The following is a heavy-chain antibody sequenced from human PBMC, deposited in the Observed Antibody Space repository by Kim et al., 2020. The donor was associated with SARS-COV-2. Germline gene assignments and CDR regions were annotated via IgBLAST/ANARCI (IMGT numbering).Heavy chain of an antibody. CDR3: ARGWGGSYLADY. CDR1: GYSINNYA. V-gene: IGHV1-3*01. D-gene: IGHD1-26*01. J-gene: IGHJ4*02. CDR2: INAGNGFP. Sequence: ASVKVSCKASGYSINNYAIHWMRQAPGQRLEWMGWINAGNGFPKYSAKFQGTVTFSWDTSANIAYMDLINLKSEDTAVFYCARGWGGSYLADYWGQGTLV.